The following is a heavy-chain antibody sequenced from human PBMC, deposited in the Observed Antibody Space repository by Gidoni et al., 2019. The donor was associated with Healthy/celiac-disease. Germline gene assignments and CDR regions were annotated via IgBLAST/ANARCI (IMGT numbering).Heavy chain of an antibody. Sequence: QVQLQQWGAGLLKPSETLSLTCAVYGGSVSGYYWSWIRQPPGKGLEWCGEINHSGSTNYNPSLKSRVTISVDTSKNQFSLKLSSVTAADTAVYYCARGLTIFGVVTRYNWFDPWGQGTLVTVSS. V-gene: IGHV4-34*01. CDR2: INHSGST. J-gene: IGHJ5*02. CDR1: GGSVSGYY. CDR3: ARGLTIFGVVTRYNWFDP. D-gene: IGHD3-3*01.